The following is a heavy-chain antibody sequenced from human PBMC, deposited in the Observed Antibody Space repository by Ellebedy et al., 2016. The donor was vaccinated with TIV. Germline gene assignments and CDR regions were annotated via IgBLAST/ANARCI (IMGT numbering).Heavy chain of an antibody. Sequence: ASVKVSXKASGYTFTSYGINWVRQATGQGLEWMGWMNPNSGNTGYAQKFQGRVTMTRNTSISTAYMELSSLRSEDTAVYYCASEGTILRLRLGELSSPSNFDYWGQGTLVTVSS. CDR1: GYTFTSYG. CDR2: MNPNSGNT. D-gene: IGHD3-16*02. CDR3: ASEGTILRLRLGELSSPSNFDY. V-gene: IGHV1-8*02. J-gene: IGHJ4*02.